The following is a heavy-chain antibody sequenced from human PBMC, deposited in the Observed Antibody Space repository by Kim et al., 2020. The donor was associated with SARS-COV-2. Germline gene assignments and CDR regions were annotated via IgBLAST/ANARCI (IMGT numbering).Heavy chain of an antibody. J-gene: IGHJ3*02. CDR3: AKDRVYYDSSGYSNAFDI. D-gene: IGHD3-22*01. V-gene: IGHV3-23*01. Sequence: KGRFTISRDNSKNTLYLQMNSLRAEDTAVYYCAKDRVYYDSSGYSNAFDIWGQGTMVTVSS.